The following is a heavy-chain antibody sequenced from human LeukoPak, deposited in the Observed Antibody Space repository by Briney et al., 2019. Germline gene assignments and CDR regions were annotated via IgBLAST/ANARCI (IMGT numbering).Heavy chain of an antibody. CDR3: ARSPDILTGEKFDY. CDR2: MNPKSGGT. J-gene: IGHJ4*02. V-gene: IGHV1-2*02. Sequence: ASVKVSCKASGYTFSIYSMSWVRQAPGQGLEWMGWMNPKSGGTNYAQKFEARVTMNRDTSISTAYMELSRLRFDDTAVYYCARSPDILTGEKFDYWGQGTLVTVSS. D-gene: IGHD3-9*01. CDR1: GYTFSIYS.